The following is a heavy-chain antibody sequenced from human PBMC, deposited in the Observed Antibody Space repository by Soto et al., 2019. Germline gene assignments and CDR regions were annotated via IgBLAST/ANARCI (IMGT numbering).Heavy chain of an antibody. V-gene: IGHV1-3*01. D-gene: IGHD3-16*01. CDR2: INADNGNT. Sequence: QVHLVQSGAEVRKPWASVKVSCKASGYTFTHYAIHWVRQAPGQRLEGMGWINADNGNTKYAQKFQGRINITRDTCATTAYMELRSLRSDDKAMYYCAGGTRDPQFYSGYYDYHDVFDMWGQGRMVTVSS. J-gene: IGHJ3*02. CDR3: AGGTRDPQFYSGYYDYHDVFDM. CDR1: GYTFTHYA.